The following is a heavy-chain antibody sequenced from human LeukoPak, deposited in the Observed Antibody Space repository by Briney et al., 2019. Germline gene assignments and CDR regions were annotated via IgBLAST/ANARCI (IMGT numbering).Heavy chain of an antibody. CDR3: ARGTSALTIFGVVATSTYFDY. CDR2: IYYSGST. CDR1: GGSISSSSYY. D-gene: IGHD3-3*01. J-gene: IGHJ4*02. Sequence: SETLSLTCTVSGGSISSSSYYWGWIRQPPGKGLEWIGSIYYSGSTYYNPSLKSRVTISVDTSKNQFSLKLSSVTAADTVVYYCARGTSALTIFGVVATSTYFDYWGQGTLVTVSS. V-gene: IGHV4-39*07.